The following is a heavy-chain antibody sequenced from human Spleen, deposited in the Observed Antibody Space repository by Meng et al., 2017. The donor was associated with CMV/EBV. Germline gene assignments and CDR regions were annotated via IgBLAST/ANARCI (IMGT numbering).Heavy chain of an antibody. J-gene: IGHJ4*02. CDR3: AKGTYYDSSGYPIGGRYFDY. Sequence: GGSLRLSCAASGFTFSSYAMSWVRQAPGKGLEWVSAISGSGGSTYYADSVKGRFTISRDNSKNTLYLQMNSLRAEDTAVYYCAKGTYYDSSGYPIGGRYFDYWGQGTLVTVSS. V-gene: IGHV3-23*01. CDR1: GFTFSSYA. CDR2: ISGSGGST. D-gene: IGHD3-22*01.